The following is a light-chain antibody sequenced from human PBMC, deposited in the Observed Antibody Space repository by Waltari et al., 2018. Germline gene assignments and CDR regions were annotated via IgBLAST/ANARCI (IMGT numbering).Light chain of an antibody. CDR2: DAS. CDR1: QDISNY. Sequence: DIQMTQSPSSLSASVGDRVTITCQASQDISNYLNWYQQKPGKAPKLLIYDASNLETGVQSRFSGSGSGTDFTFTISSLQPEDIATYYCQQYDNPKITFGQGTRLEIK. CDR3: QQYDNPKIT. V-gene: IGKV1-33*01. J-gene: IGKJ5*01.